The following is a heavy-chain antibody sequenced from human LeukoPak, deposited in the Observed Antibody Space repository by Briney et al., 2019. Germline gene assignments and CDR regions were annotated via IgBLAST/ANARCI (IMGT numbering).Heavy chain of an antibody. CDR2: IYYSGNT. Sequence: SETLSLTCTVSGGSTTNYYWSWVRQPPGKGLEWIGYIYYSGNTNCNPSLKSRVTISVDTSNNQFSLNLSSVTAADTAVYYCARGPTRYYFDYWGQGTLVTVSS. CDR3: ARGPTRYYFDY. J-gene: IGHJ4*02. CDR1: GGSTTNYY. V-gene: IGHV4-59*01.